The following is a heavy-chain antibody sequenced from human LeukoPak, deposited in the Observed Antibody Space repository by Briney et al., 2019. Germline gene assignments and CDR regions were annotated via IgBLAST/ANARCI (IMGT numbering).Heavy chain of an antibody. CDR3: ARVASKGGMDV. CDR2: VHYTWNT. Sequence: PSETLSLTCSVSGGSIGSYHWSWIRQPPGKGLEWIGHVHYTWNTKYNPSLTGRVSISLDRSKNQFSLSLSSLTAADTAVYYCARVASKGGMDVWGQGTTVIVSS. D-gene: IGHD5/OR15-5a*01. CDR1: GGSIGSYH. V-gene: IGHV4-59*01. J-gene: IGHJ6*02.